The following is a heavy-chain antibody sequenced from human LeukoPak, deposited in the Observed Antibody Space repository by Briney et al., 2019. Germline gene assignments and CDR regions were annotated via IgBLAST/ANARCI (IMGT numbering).Heavy chain of an antibody. CDR1: GDSVSSYY. J-gene: IGHJ4*02. D-gene: IGHD3-10*01. Sequence: SETLSLTCTVSGDSVSSYYWSWIRQPPGKGLEWIGYIHYSGSTNYNPSLKSRVTISVDKSRNQFSLKLSSVTAADTAVYYCARDGEPLDYYGSGSYYSPFWYWGQGTLVTVSS. CDR3: ARDGEPLDYYGSGSYYSPFWY. CDR2: IHYSGST. V-gene: IGHV4-59*02.